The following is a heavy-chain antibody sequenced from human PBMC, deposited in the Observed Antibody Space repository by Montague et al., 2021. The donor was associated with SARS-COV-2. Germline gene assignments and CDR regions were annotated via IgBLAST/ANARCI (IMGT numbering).Heavy chain of an antibody. CDR1: GYSISSYY. J-gene: IGHJ3*02. Sequence: SETLSLTCSVSGYSISSYYYNWIRQTPGKELEWIGYAYYVPGTNSSNTYSNPSLKRRVTISLDTSENQFSLKLSSVTAADTAVYYCARTWRFGQSYGLDIWGQGTMVTVSS. CDR3: ARTWRFGQSYGLDI. V-gene: IGHV4-59*01. D-gene: IGHD3-16*01. CDR2: AYYVPGTNSSNT.